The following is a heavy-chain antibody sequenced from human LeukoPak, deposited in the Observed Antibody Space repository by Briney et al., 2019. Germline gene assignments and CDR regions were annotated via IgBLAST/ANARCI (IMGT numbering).Heavy chain of an antibody. V-gene: IGHV4-38-2*02. Sequence: SETLSLTCTVSGYSISSGYYWGWIRQPPGKGLEWIGSIYHSGSTYYNPSLKSRVTISVDTSKNQFSLKLSSVTAADTAVYYCARADDSSGYYYGDAFDIWGQGTMVTVSS. D-gene: IGHD3-22*01. CDR2: IYHSGST. CDR3: ARADDSSGYYYGDAFDI. CDR1: GYSISSGYY. J-gene: IGHJ3*02.